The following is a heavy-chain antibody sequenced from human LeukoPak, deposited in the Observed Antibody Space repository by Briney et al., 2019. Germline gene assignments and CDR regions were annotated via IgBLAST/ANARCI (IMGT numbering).Heavy chain of an antibody. CDR1: GGTFSSYA. Sequence: SVKVSCKASGGTFSSYAISWVRQAPGQGLEWMGGIIPIFGTANYAQKFQGRVTITADKSTSTAYMELSSLRSEDTAVYYCASKGVRYYDSSGYYGGSAFDIWGQGTMVTVSS. V-gene: IGHV1-69*06. D-gene: IGHD3-22*01. J-gene: IGHJ3*02. CDR2: IIPIFGTA. CDR3: ASKGVRYYDSSGYYGGSAFDI.